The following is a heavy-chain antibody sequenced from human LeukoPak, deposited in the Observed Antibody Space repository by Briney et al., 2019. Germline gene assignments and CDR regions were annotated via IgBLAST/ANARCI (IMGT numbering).Heavy chain of an antibody. J-gene: IGHJ5*02. V-gene: IGHV3-23*01. CDR2: ISGSGGST. CDR1: GFTFSSYG. D-gene: IGHD2-2*01. Sequence: QPGGSLRLSCAASGFTFSSYGTHWVRQAPGKGLEWVSAISGSGGSTYYADSVKGRFTISRDNSKNTLYLQMNSLRAEDTAVYYCAKVGDCSSTSCHFGWFDPWGQGTLVTVSS. CDR3: AKVGDCSSTSCHFGWFDP.